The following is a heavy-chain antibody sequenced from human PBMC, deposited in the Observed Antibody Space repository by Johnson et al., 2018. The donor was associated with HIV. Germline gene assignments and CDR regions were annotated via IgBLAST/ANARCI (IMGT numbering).Heavy chain of an antibody. V-gene: IGHV3-11*04. Sequence: QMLLVESGGGVVQPGRSLRLSCAASGFTFSDYYMSWIRQAPGKGLEWVSYISRGGSSASVIYYADSVKGRFTISRENAKNSVYLQMNSLRSDDTAVYYCASDYGDYDHAFDIWGRGTVVTVTS. CDR1: GFTFSDYY. CDR3: ASDYGDYDHAFDI. D-gene: IGHD4-17*01. J-gene: IGHJ3*02. CDR2: ISRGGSSASVI.